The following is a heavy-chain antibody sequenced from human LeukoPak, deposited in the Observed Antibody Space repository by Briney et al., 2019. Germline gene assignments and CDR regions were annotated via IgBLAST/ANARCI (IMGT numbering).Heavy chain of an antibody. Sequence: SETLSLTCAVYGGSFSGYYWSWIRQPPGKGLEWIGEINQSGSTNYNPSLKSRVTISVDTSKNQFSLKLSSVTAADTAVYYCARGAVVVPAAIAGINWFDPWGQGTLVTVSS. D-gene: IGHD2-2*01. J-gene: IGHJ5*02. V-gene: IGHV4-34*01. CDR3: ARGAVVVPAAIAGINWFDP. CDR2: INQSGST. CDR1: GGSFSGYY.